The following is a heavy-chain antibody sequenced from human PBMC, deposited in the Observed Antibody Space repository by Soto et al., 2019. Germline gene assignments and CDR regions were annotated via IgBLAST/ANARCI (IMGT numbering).Heavy chain of an antibody. D-gene: IGHD6-19*01. CDR2: IYGGGTT. Sequence: EVQLVESGGGLIQPGGSLRLSCAASGFTVSSKYMTWVRQAPGKGLEWVSVIYGGGTTYYADSVKGRFPISRDNSKNTLSLQVNSLRAEDTAAYYCVQTTGWPGFDFWGQGTLVTVSS. J-gene: IGHJ4*02. CDR1: GFTVSSKY. V-gene: IGHV3-53*01. CDR3: VQTTGWPGFDF.